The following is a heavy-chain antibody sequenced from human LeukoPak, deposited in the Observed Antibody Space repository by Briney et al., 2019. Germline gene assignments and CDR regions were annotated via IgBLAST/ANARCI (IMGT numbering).Heavy chain of an antibody. CDR1: GYTFTSYD. Sequence: ASVKVSCKASGYTFTSYDINWVRQATGQGLGWMGWMNPNSGNTGYAQKFQGRVTMTRNTSISTTYLELSSLRSEDTAVDYYAREGYYGSGSYKDWGQGTLVTVSS. J-gene: IGHJ4*02. CDR3: AREGYYGSGSYKD. CDR2: MNPNSGNT. V-gene: IGHV1-8*01. D-gene: IGHD3-10*01.